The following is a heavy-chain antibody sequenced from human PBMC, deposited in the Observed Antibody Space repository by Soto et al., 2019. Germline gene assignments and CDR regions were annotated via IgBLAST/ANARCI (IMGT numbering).Heavy chain of an antibody. CDR3: AKATRGPLSSRRSDANHLDS. Sequence: EAQLLESGGSLVQPGGSLRLSCAASGFSFSSYAMTWVRQAPGKGLEWVSMISGAGDRTYYADPVKGRFTISRDNSKNTLYLQMNSLRAEDTAVYHCAKATRGPLSSRRSDANHLDSWGQGTLVTVSS. V-gene: IGHV3-23*01. CDR1: GFSFSSYA. D-gene: IGHD3-10*01. J-gene: IGHJ4*02. CDR2: ISGAGDRT.